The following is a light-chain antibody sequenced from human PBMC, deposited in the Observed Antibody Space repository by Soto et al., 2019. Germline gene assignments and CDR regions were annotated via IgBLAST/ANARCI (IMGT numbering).Light chain of an antibody. J-gene: IGKJ2*01. CDR3: QQYNNWPYT. V-gene: IGKV3-15*01. Sequence: EIVMTQSPATLSVYPGERATLYCRASQSVSSNLAWYQQKPGQAPRLLIYGASTRATGIPARFSGSGSGTEFTLTISSLQSEDFAVYYCQQYNNWPYTFGQGNKLETK. CDR2: GAS. CDR1: QSVSSN.